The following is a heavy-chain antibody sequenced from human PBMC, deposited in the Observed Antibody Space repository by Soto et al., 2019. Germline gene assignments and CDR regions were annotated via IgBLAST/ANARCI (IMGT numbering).Heavy chain of an antibody. D-gene: IGHD1-7*01. CDR2: IDPSDYYT. CDR3: PRSGIPGTPFMYSYYGMDV. Sequence: PGESLKISCKGSGYSLTSYWISWVRQMPGKVLELMGRIDPSDYYTNYSPSFQGHVTISADKSISTAYLQWSSLKASDTAMYYCPRSGIPGTPFMYSYYGMDVWGQGTTVTVSS. V-gene: IGHV5-10-1*01. CDR1: GYSLTSYW. J-gene: IGHJ6*02.